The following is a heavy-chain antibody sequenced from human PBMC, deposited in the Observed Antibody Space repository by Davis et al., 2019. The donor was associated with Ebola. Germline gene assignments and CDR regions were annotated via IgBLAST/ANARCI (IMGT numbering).Heavy chain of an antibody. CDR1: GFTFRAYA. J-gene: IGHJ4*02. V-gene: IGHV3-23*01. CDR3: AKFWGAEYSSTWFYFHH. CDR2: ISVTGCHA. Sequence: GESLKISCAASGFTFRAYAMRWVRQAPGKGLEWVAAISVTGCHAFHADSVKGRFTISRDNYKNSLFLEMNSLRAEDTAVYYCAKFWGAEYSSTWFYFHHWGQGTQVAVSP. D-gene: IGHD6-13*01.